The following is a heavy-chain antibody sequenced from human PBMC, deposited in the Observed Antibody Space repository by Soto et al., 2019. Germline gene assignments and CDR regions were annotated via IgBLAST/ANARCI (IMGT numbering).Heavy chain of an antibody. Sequence: QVQLQESGPGLVKPSETLSLTCTVSGGSVSSGSYYWSWIRQPPGKGLEWIGYIYYSGSTNYNPSLKSRVAISVDTSKTQFSLKLSSVTAADTAVYYCARADSNYDWFDPWGQGTLVTVSS. CDR3: ARADSNYDWFDP. CDR1: GGSVSSGSYY. D-gene: IGHD4-4*01. V-gene: IGHV4-61*01. J-gene: IGHJ5*02. CDR2: IYYSGST.